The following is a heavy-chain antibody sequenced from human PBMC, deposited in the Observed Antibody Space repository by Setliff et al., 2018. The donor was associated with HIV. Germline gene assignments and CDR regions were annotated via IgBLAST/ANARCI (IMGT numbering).Heavy chain of an antibody. Sequence: SETLSLTCTVSGGSISSGTYYWSWIRQPAEKGLEWIGRIYASGSTNYNPSLRSRVAISVDTSKNHFSLNLSSVTAADTAVYYCVREGGRITMVRGVPSGGMDVWGQGTTVTVSS. CDR1: GGSISSGTYY. CDR3: VREGGRITMVRGVPSGGMDV. V-gene: IGHV4-61*02. J-gene: IGHJ6*02. CDR2: IYASGST. D-gene: IGHD3-10*01.